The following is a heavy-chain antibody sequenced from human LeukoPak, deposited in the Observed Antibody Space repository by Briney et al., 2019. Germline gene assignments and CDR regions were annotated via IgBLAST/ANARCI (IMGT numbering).Heavy chain of an antibody. D-gene: IGHD2-8*01. CDR3: AMGIVLMVYAPFNDYFDY. CDR1: GGSISSSSYY. CDR2: IYYSGST. J-gene: IGHJ4*02. Sequence: SETLSLTCTVSGGSISSSSYYWGWISQPPGKGLEWIGSIYYSGSTYYNPSLKSRVTISVDTSKNQFSLKLSSVTAADTAVYYCAMGIVLMVYAPFNDYFDYWGQGTLVTVSS. V-gene: IGHV4-39*07.